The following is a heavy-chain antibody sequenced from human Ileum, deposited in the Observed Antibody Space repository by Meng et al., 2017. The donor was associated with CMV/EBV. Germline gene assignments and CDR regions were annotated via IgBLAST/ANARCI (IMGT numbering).Heavy chain of an antibody. CDR2: IFYSGST. CDR3: ARDLVGFLEGFDP. J-gene: IGHJ5*02. D-gene: IGHD3-3*01. Sequence: QLQLQDAGPGLVKPLETLSLTCSVSGGSITTNKYYWGWIRQPPGKGLEWIGSIFYSGSTYYKPSLKSRVTISRDTSKNQFSLKLTSVTAADTAVYFCARDLVGFLEGFDPWGQGTLVTVSS. CDR1: GGSITTNKYY. V-gene: IGHV4-39*07.